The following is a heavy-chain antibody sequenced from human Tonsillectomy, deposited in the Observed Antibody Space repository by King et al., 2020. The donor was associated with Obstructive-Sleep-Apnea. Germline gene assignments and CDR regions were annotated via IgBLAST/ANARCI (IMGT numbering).Heavy chain of an antibody. CDR2: ISQDGSEK. V-gene: IGHV3-7*03. J-gene: IGHJ4*02. D-gene: IGHD3-22*01. CDR1: GFNFDSYW. Sequence: VQLVESGGGLVRPGGSRRLSCAASGFNFDSYWMTWVRQTPGKGLEWVATISQDGSEKYYVDSVKGRFTISRDNAKNSLYLQMNSLRADDTAIYFCARDLVSMVVLVPYDSWGQGTLVTVSS. CDR3: ARDLVSMVVLVPYDS.